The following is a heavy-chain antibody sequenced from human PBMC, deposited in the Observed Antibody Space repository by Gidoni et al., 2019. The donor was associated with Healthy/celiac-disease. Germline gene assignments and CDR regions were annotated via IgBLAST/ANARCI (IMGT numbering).Heavy chain of an antibody. CDR1: GFTFSSYA. CDR3: AAGARSGFYYFDY. D-gene: IGHD6-19*01. V-gene: IGHV3-23*01. J-gene: IGHJ4*02. CDR2: ISGSGGSP. Sequence: EVQLLESGGGLVQPGGSLRLSCAASGFTFSSYAMSWVRQAPGKGLEWVSAISGSGGSPYYADSVKGRFTISRDNSKNTLYLQMNSLRAEDTAVYYCAAGARSGFYYFDYWGQGTLVTVSS.